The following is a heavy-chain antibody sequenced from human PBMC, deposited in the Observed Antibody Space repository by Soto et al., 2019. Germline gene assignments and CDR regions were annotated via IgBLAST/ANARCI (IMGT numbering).Heavy chain of an antibody. CDR1: GGTFTSYA. CDR3: ARGTAMGSPVFDI. CDR2: IIPIYGTT. D-gene: IGHD5-18*01. J-gene: IGHJ3*02. V-gene: IGHV1-69*13. Sequence: SVKVSCKASGGTFTSYAFSWVRQAPGQGLEWMGGIIPIYGTTNYAQKFQGRVTITAEESTNTAYMELSRLRSEDTAVYYCARGTAMGSPVFDIWGQGTMVTVSS.